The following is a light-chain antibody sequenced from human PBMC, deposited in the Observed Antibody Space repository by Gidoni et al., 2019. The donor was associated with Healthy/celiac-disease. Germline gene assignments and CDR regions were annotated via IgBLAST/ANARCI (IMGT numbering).Light chain of an antibody. CDR3: QQYGSSPKNT. V-gene: IGKV3-20*01. CDR2: GAS. Sequence: EIVLTQSPGTLSLSPGERATLSCRASQSVSSSYLAWYQQKPGQAPRLLIYGASSRPTGIPDRFSGSGSGTDFTLTISRLEPEEFAVYYCQQYGSSPKNTFGQGTKLEIK. CDR1: QSVSSSY. J-gene: IGKJ2*01.